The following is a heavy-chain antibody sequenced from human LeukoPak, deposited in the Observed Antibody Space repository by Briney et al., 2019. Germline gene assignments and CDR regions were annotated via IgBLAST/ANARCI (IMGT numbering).Heavy chain of an antibody. CDR3: ARVPYDRTAFDI. CDR1: GYTFTGYY. J-gene: IGHJ3*02. CDR2: INPNSGGT. D-gene: IGHD3-22*01. V-gene: IGHV1-2*02. Sequence: ASVKVSCKASGYTFTGYYMHWVRQAPGQGLEWMGWINPNSGGTNYAQKFQGRVTMTRDASISTAYMEPSRLRSDDTAVYYCARVPYDRTAFDIWGQGTMVTVSS.